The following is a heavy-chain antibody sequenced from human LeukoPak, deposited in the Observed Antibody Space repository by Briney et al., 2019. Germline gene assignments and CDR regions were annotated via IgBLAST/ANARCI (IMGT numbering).Heavy chain of an antibody. CDR2: IIPILGIA. Sequence: ASVKVSCKASGGTFSSYAISWVRQAPGQGLEWMGRIIPILGIANYAQKFQGRVTITADKSTSTAYMELSSLRSEDTAVYYCARGSDYYDSSGYYYGAPFDYWGQGTLVTVSS. CDR3: ARGSDYYDSSGYYYGAPFDY. V-gene: IGHV1-69*04. D-gene: IGHD3-22*01. J-gene: IGHJ4*02. CDR1: GGTFSSYA.